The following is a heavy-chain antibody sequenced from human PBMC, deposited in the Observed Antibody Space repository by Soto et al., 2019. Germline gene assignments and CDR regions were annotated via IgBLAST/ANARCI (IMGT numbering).Heavy chain of an antibody. D-gene: IGHD3-10*01. CDR3: ARHWYGSGTHYPFDS. CDR1: DGPISSYY. CDR2: IYYSGST. Sequence: ASETLSLTCTVSDGPISSYYWSWIRQPPGKGLEWIGYIYYSGSTDHNPSLKSRVTISVDTSKNQFSLKLSSVTAADTAVYFCARHWYGSGTHYPFDSWGQGTLVTVSS. J-gene: IGHJ4*02. V-gene: IGHV4-59*08.